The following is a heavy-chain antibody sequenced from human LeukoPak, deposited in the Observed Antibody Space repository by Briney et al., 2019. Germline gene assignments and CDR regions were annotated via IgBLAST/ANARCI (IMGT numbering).Heavy chain of an antibody. J-gene: IGHJ4*02. CDR2: IKLDGSEK. CDR1: GFTFGKYW. CDR3: ARDQYDTWSRRGNFDS. V-gene: IGHV3-7*03. D-gene: IGHD3-3*01. Sequence: GGSLRLSCVAPGFTFGKYWMSWVRQAPGKGLEWVANIKLDGSEKNYVDSVKGRFTISRDNTKNSLYLQMNSLRAEDTAVFYCARDQYDTWSRRGNFDSWGQGTLVIVSS.